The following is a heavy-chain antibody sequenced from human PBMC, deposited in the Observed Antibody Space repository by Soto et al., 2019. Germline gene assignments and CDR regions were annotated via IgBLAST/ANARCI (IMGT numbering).Heavy chain of an antibody. CDR2: IIPILGIA. V-gene: IGHV1-69*02. J-gene: IGHJ4*02. D-gene: IGHD3-22*01. CDR1: GGTFSSYT. CDR3: PSRYDSSDY. Sequence: QVQLVQSGAEVKKPGSSVKVSCKASGGTFSSYTISWVRQAPGQGLEWMGRIIPILGIANYAQKFRGRVTLTADKSPSTAYMELSSLRSEDTAVYYCPSRYDSSDYWGQGTLVTLSS.